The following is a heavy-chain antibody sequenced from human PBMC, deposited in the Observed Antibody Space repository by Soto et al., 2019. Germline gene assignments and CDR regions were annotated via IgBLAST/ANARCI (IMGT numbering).Heavy chain of an antibody. CDR2: INAGNGNT. Sequence: QVQLVQSGAEVKKPGASVKVSCKASGYTFTSYAMHWVRQAPGQRLEWMGWINAGNGNTKYSQKFQGRVTITRDTSASTAYMELSSLRSEDTAVYYCASEINTAMFDYWGQGTLVTVSS. V-gene: IGHV1-3*01. CDR1: GYTFTSYA. J-gene: IGHJ4*02. CDR3: ASEINTAMFDY. D-gene: IGHD5-18*01.